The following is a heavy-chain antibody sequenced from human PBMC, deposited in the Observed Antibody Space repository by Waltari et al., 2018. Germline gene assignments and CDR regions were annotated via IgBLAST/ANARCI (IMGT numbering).Heavy chain of an antibody. CDR3: AKDNGYSSSWVDY. CDR1: GFTFDDYA. V-gene: IGHV3-9*01. CDR2: VSWNSGSI. J-gene: IGHJ4*02. D-gene: IGHD6-13*01. Sequence: EVQLVESGGGLVQPGRSLRLSCAASGFTFDDYAMHWVRQAPGKGLEWVSGVSWNSGSIGYADSVKGRFTISRDNAKNSLYLQMNSLRAEDTALYYCAKDNGYSSSWVDYWGQGTLVTVSS.